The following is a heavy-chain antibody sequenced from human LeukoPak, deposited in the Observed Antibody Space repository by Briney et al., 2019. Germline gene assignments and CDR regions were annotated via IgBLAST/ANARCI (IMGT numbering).Heavy chain of an antibody. CDR1: GYTFTTYG. Sequence: ASVKVSCKASGYTFTTYGISWVRQAPGQGLEWMGWISAYNGNTNYAQKLQGRVTMTTDTSTSTAYMELRSLRSDDTAVYYCAREPYTGTHNWFDPWGQGTLVTVSS. CDR2: ISAYNGNT. CDR3: AREPYTGTHNWFDP. D-gene: IGHD1-7*01. J-gene: IGHJ5*02. V-gene: IGHV1-18*01.